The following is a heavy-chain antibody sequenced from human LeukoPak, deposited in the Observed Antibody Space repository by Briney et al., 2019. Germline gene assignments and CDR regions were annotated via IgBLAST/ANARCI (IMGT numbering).Heavy chain of an antibody. V-gene: IGHV3-23*01. Sequence: GGSLRLSCAASGFTFSSYAMSWVRQAPGKGLEWVSAMSGSGGRTYYADSVKGRFTISRDNSKNTLYLQMNSLRAEVTAVYYCAKWGCSGGSCYPFAYWGQGTLVTVSS. CDR2: MSGSGGRT. J-gene: IGHJ4*02. CDR3: AKWGCSGGSCYPFAY. D-gene: IGHD2-15*01. CDR1: GFTFSSYA.